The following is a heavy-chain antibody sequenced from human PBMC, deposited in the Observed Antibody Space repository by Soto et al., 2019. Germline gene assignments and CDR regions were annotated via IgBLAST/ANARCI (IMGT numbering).Heavy chain of an antibody. D-gene: IGHD2-2*01. V-gene: IGHV2-5*02. CDR1: GFSFSADGVG. CDR3: AHALGGTSWPNEACDV. CDR2: IYWDDDT. J-gene: IGHJ3*01. Sequence: QITLKESGPTLVKPTQPLTLTCIFSGFSFSADGVGVCWIRQPPGKALEWLALIYWDDDTRYRPSLKSRLTITKDSSKNPVALTTSNMAPVDTATYDCAHALGGTSWPNEACDVWGQGTVVTVSS.